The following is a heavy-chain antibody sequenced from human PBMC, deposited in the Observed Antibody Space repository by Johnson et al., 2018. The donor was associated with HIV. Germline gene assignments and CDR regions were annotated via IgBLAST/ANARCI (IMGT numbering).Heavy chain of an antibody. Sequence: EVQLVESGGGLVQPGGSLTLSCAASGFTFSHYWMHWVRQAPGKGLVWVSRMNSDGSSTTYADSVKSRFTISRDNAKNTLYLQMKTLRAEDTAIYYCATDIVLATARSDHDAFDTWGQGTMVTVSS. CDR2: MNSDGSST. CDR3: ATDIVLATARSDHDAFDT. D-gene: IGHD2-15*01. CDR1: GFTFSHYW. V-gene: IGHV3-74*03. J-gene: IGHJ3*02.